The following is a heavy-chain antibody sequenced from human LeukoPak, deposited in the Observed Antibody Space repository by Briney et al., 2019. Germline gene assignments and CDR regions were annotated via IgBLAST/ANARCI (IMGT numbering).Heavy chain of an antibody. CDR2: IYYSGST. V-gene: IGHV4-59*08. D-gene: IGHD6-13*01. CDR3: ASRAAAGTWGFDY. CDR1: GGSISSYY. J-gene: IGHJ4*02. Sequence: PSETLSLTCTVSGGSISSYYWSWIRQPPGKGLEWIGYIYYSGSTNYNPSLKSRVTISVDTSKNQFSLKLSSVTAADTAVYYCASRAAAGTWGFDYWGQGTLVTVSS.